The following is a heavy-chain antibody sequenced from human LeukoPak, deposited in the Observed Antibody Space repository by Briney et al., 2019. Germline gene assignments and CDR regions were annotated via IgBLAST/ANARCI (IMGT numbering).Heavy chain of an antibody. CDR3: ATNKTMMTAVGMFDP. J-gene: IGHJ5*02. V-gene: IGHV4-39*01. D-gene: IGHD3-22*01. CDR1: GASIRTSTYY. Sequence: SETLSLTCTVSGASIRTSTYYWGWLRQPPGKGLEWIGSVYSSGSPYYNPSFKSRLTISVDASKNQISLRLRSVTASDTAVYYCATNKTMMTAVGMFDPWGPGTLVTVSS. CDR2: VYSSGSP.